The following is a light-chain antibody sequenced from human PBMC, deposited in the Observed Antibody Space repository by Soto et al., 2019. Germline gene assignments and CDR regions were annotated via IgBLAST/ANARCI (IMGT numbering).Light chain of an antibody. V-gene: IGLV2-14*01. CDR1: SSDVGGYNY. CDR2: DVS. CDR3: SSYTSSGTLV. Sequence: QSALTQPASVSGSPGQSITISCTGTSSDVGGYNYVSWYQQHPGKAPKLMIYDVSNWPSGVSNRFSGSKSGNTASLTISGLLAEDEADYYCSSYTSSGTLVFGTGTKLTVL. J-gene: IGLJ1*01.